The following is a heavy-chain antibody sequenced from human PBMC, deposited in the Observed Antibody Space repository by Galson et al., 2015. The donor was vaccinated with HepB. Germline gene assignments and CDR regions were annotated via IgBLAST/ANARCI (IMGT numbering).Heavy chain of an antibody. CDR1: GFTFSDYS. Sequence: SLRLSCAASGFTFSDYSMNWVRQAPGKGLEWVSYITFNGGAKYYADSVKGRFTISRDNAKNSLYLQMNSLRDEDTAVYYCARDPTPFEDHWGQGTLVTVSS. CDR3: ARDPTPFEDH. CDR2: ITFNGGAK. J-gene: IGHJ4*02. V-gene: IGHV3-48*02.